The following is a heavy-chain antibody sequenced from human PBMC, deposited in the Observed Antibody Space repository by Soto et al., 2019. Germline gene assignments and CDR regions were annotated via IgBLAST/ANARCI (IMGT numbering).Heavy chain of an antibody. CDR2: VGPSGAST. CDR1: GIVFGQYA. J-gene: IGHJ4*02. V-gene: IGHV3-23*01. CDR3: ARSYYYDSTGYYRTFDY. D-gene: IGHD3-22*01. Sequence: GGSLRLSCAASGIVFGQYAMSWVRLAPGKGLEWASAVGPSGASTFYADSVRGRFTISRDNSENTLYLQMNSLRAADTALYFCARSYYYDSTGYYRTFDYWGPGTLVTVSS.